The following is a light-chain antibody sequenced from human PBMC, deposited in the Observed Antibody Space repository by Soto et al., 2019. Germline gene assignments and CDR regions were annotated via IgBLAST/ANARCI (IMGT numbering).Light chain of an antibody. CDR3: QQYYSTLALT. J-gene: IGKJ4*01. Sequence: DIVMTQSPDSLAVSLGERATINCKSSQSVLYSSNNKNYLAWYQQKPGQPPKLLIYWASTRESGVPDRFRGSGSGTDFTLTISGLQAEDVAVYYCQQYYSTLALTFGGGTKVEIK. CDR1: QSVLYSSNNKNY. CDR2: WAS. V-gene: IGKV4-1*01.